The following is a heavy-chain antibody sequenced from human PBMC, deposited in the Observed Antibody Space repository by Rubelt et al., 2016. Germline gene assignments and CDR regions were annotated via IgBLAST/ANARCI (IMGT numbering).Heavy chain of an antibody. D-gene: IGHD6-13*01. Sequence: PGGSLRLSCAASGFTFSTYAMTWVRQAPGKGLEWVSTISDNGVSTYFADSVKGRLTISRDNSKNTLYLQINSRRDEDTAVYYCATQQQLVRRYFDYWGQGTLVTVSS. V-gene: IGHV3-23*01. CDR2: ISDNGVST. J-gene: IGHJ4*02. CDR1: GFTFSTYA. CDR3: ATQQQLVRRYFDY.